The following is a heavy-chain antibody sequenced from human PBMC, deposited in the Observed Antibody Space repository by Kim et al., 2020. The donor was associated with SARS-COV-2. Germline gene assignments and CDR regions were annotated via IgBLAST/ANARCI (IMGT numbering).Heavy chain of an antibody. D-gene: IGHD3-10*01. J-gene: IGHJ5*02. Sequence: GESLKISCKGSGYSFTSYWIGWVRQMPGKGLEWMGIIYPGDSDTRYSPSFQGQVTISADKSISTAYLQWSSLKASDTAMYYCARHQAGGSGNWGASWFDPWGQGTLVTVSS. CDR3: ARHQAGGSGNWGASWFDP. CDR1: GYSFTSYW. V-gene: IGHV5-51*01. CDR2: IYPGDSDT.